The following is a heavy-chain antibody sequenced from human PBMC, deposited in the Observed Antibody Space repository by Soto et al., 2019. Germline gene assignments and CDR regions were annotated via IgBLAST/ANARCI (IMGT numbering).Heavy chain of an antibody. V-gene: IGHV3-30-3*01. CDR1: GFTFSSYA. CDR2: ISYDGSNK. Sequence: PGGSLRLSCAASGFTFSSYAMHWVRQAPGKGLEWVAVISYDGSNKYYADSVKGRFTISRDNSKNTLYLQMNSLRAEDTAVYYCARDNGAARDFDYWGQGTLVTVSS. D-gene: IGHD6-6*01. J-gene: IGHJ4*02. CDR3: ARDNGAARDFDY.